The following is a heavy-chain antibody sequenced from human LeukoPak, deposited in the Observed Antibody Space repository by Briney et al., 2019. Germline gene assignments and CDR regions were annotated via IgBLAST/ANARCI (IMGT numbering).Heavy chain of an antibody. CDR2: IYYSGST. J-gene: IGHJ4*02. D-gene: IGHD3-22*01. CDR3: ARADDSSGYYYYDFDY. Sequence: SETLSLTCTVSGGSISSYYWSWIRQPPGKGLEWIGYIYYSGSTNYNPSLKSRVTISVDTSKNQFSLKLSSVTAADTAVYYCARADDSSGYYYYDFDYWGQGTLVTVPS. CDR1: GGSISSYY. V-gene: IGHV4-59*01.